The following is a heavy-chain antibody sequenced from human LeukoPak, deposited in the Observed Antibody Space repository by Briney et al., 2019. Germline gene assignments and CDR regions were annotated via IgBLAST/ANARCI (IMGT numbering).Heavy chain of an antibody. J-gene: IGHJ6*03. D-gene: IGHD6-19*01. V-gene: IGHV1-69*06. CDR2: IIPIFGTA. CDR3: ARDGIAVAGTGYYYYYYMDV. Sequence: GASVKVSCKASGYTFTSYGISWVRQAPGQGLEWMGWIIPIFGTANYAQKFQGRVTITADKSTSTAYMELSSLRSEDTAVYYCARDGIAVAGTGYYYYYYMDVWGKGTTVTVSS. CDR1: GYTFTSYG.